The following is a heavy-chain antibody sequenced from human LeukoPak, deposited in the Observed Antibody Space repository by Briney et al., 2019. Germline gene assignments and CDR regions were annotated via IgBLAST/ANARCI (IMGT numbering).Heavy chain of an antibody. J-gene: IGHJ6*02. Sequence: PGGSLRLSCEASGFTFSAYAMTWVTQAPGKGLEWVSSIGSDNKPHYSESVKGRFAISRDNSKNMLFLQLNSLRAEDTALYYCARDLHYYGARDVWGQGTTVTVSS. CDR1: GFTFSAYA. CDR3: ARDLHYYGARDV. CDR2: IGSDNKP. V-gene: IGHV3-23*01. D-gene: IGHD4/OR15-4a*01.